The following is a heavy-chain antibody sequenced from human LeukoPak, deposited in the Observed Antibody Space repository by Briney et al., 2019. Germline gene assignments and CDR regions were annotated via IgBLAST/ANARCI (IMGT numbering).Heavy chain of an antibody. CDR3: ANQYYYDSSGYYTTPFDY. CDR2: ISGSGGST. J-gene: IGHJ4*02. Sequence: TGGSLRLSCAASGFTFSSYAMSWVRQAPGKGLESVSAISGSGGSTYYADSVKGRFTISRDNSKNTLYLQMNSLRAEDTAVYYCANQYYYDSSGYYTTPFDYWGQGTLVTVSS. CDR1: GFTFSSYA. V-gene: IGHV3-23*01. D-gene: IGHD3-22*01.